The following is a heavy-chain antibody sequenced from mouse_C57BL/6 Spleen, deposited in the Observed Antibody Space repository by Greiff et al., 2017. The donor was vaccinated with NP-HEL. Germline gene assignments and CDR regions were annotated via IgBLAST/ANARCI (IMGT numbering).Heavy chain of an antibody. J-gene: IGHJ2*01. CDR2: IDPNSGGT. V-gene: IGHV1-72*01. CDR3: ARGDYYGSSHYFDY. D-gene: IGHD1-1*01. CDR1: GYTFTSYW. Sequence: QVQLQQPGAELVKPGASVKLSCKASGYTFTSYWMHWVKQRPGRGLEWIGGIDPNSGGTKYNEKFKSKATLTVDKPSSTAYMQLSSLTSEDSAVYYCARGDYYGSSHYFDYWGQGTTLTVSS.